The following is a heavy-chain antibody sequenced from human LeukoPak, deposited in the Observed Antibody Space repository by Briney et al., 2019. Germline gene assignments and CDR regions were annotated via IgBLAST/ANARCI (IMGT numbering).Heavy chain of an antibody. Sequence: AGGSLRLSCAASGFSFSTYGMSWVRQAPGKGLEWVSAISGSAGSTYYADSVKGRFTISRDNSKNTLYLQMNSLRAEDTAVYYCARVGASIAVAGIPIYYYYYYMDVWGKGTTVTVSS. CDR2: ISGSAGST. D-gene: IGHD6-19*01. CDR3: ARVGASIAVAGIPIYYYYYYMDV. J-gene: IGHJ6*03. CDR1: GFSFSTYG. V-gene: IGHV3-23*01.